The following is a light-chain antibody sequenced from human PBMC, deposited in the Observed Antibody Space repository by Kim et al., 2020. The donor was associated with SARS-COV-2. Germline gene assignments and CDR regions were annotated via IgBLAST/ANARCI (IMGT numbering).Light chain of an antibody. J-gene: IGKJ2*01. Sequence: STLSASVGDRVTLTGRASQSIGSWLAWYQQKAGKAPKVLIYHASTLESGVPSRFSGSGSGTEFTLTISSLQPDDFATYYCQKANGEFGQGTKLEI. CDR3: QKANGE. CDR2: HAS. CDR1: QSIGSW. V-gene: IGKV1-5*01.